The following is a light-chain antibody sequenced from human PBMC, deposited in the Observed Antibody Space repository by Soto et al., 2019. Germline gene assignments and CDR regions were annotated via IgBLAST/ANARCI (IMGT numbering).Light chain of an antibody. Sequence: QSALTQPPSASGSPGQSVTISCTGTSSDVGGYNYVSWYQQHPGKAPKLMIYEVSKRPSGVPDRFSGSKSGNTASLTVSGLQAEDEADYYCSSYAGREVVFGGGTKLTFL. CDR1: SSDVGGYNY. CDR3: SSYAGREVV. V-gene: IGLV2-8*01. CDR2: EVS. J-gene: IGLJ2*01.